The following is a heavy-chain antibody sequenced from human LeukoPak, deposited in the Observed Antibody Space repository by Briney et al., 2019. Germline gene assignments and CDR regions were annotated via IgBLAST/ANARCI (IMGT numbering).Heavy chain of an antibody. Sequence: GGSLRLSCAASGFTFNNYAMNWVRQTPGGRLEWVSFIGISSGPLLYADSVKGRFTISRGNSKNTLYLLMDELSAEDTAVYYCAKSHSLEYRGYFDYWGQGTLVTVSS. CDR3: AKSHSLEYRGYFDY. D-gene: IGHD2/OR15-2a*01. V-gene: IGHV3-48*01. J-gene: IGHJ4*02. CDR1: GFTFNNYA. CDR2: IGISSGPL.